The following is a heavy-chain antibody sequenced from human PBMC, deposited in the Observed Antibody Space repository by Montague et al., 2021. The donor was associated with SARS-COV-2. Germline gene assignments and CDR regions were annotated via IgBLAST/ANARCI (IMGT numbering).Heavy chain of an antibody. CDR2: TYYRSRWYN. Sequence: CAISGDSVSSNNGAWNWIRQSPSRGLEWLGRTYYRSRWYNDYALSVGSRITINPDTSKNQFSLQLNSVTPEDTAVYYCAREEAGTYYFDYWDQGILVTVSS. V-gene: IGHV6-1*01. CDR1: GDSVSSNNGA. CDR3: AREEAGTYYFDY. D-gene: IGHD6-19*01. J-gene: IGHJ4*02.